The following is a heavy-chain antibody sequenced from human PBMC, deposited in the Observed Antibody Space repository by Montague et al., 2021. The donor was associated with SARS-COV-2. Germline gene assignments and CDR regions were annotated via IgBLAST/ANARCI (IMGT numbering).Heavy chain of an antibody. V-gene: IGHV4-4*07. CDR1: GGSISGYY. CDR2: IYNSGST. D-gene: IGHD1-20*01. CDR3: VRDQGRSNWNYPDY. Sequence: SETLSLTCTVSGGSISGYYWSWFRQSAGKGLEWNGRIYNSGSTSYNSYLKSRVTMSVDTSKNQFSLKLSSVTAADTAVYYCVRDQGRSNWNYPDYWGQGTLVTVSS. J-gene: IGHJ4*02.